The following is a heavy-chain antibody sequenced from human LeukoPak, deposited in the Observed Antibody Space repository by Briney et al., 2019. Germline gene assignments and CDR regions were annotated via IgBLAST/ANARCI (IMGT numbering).Heavy chain of an antibody. CDR1: GDSIGSFY. J-gene: IGHJ6*03. Sequence: PSETLSLTCAVSGDSIGSFYWTWIRQPPGKGLEWLGYISYSGSTSYIPSLKSRVTISVDTSKNQFSLKVSSVTAADTAVYYCARTPKTVKNYYYMDVWGKGTTVTISS. D-gene: IGHD4-17*01. V-gene: IGHV4-59*01. CDR3: ARTPKTVKNYYYMDV. CDR2: ISYSGST.